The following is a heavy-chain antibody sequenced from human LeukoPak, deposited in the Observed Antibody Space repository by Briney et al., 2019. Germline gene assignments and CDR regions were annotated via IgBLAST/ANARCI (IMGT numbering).Heavy chain of an antibody. CDR1: GGSISSYY. D-gene: IGHD6-19*01. CDR3: ASIAVAGTISHDY. Sequence: SETLSLTCTVSGGSISSYYWSWVRQPPGKGLEWIGYIYYSGSTNYNPSLKSRVTISVDTSKNQFSLKLSSVTAADTAVYYCASIAVAGTISHDYWGQGTLVTVSS. CDR2: IYYSGST. V-gene: IGHV4-59*08. J-gene: IGHJ4*02.